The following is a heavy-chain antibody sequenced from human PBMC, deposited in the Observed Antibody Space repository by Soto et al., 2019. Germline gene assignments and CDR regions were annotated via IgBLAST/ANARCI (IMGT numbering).Heavy chain of an antibody. D-gene: IGHD3-9*01. CDR2: IWYDGSNK. CDR3: ARDRNYDILTGPDY. J-gene: IGHJ4*02. CDR1: GFTFSSHG. Sequence: QVQLVESGGGVVQPGRSLRLSCAASGFTFSSHGMHWVRQAPGKGLEWVAVIWYDGSNKYYADSVKGRFTISRDNSKNTLYLQMNSLRAEDTAVYYCARDRNYDILTGPDYWGQGTLVTVSS. V-gene: IGHV3-33*01.